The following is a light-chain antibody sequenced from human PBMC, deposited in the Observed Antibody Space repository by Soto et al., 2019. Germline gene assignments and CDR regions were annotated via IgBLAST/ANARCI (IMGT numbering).Light chain of an antibody. CDR3: QQYGSSPLVN. V-gene: IGKV3-20*01. CDR2: GAS. J-gene: IGKJ5*01. CDR1: QSVSSSY. Sequence: EIVLTQSPGTLSLSPGERATLSCRASQSVSSSYLAWYQQKPGQAPRLLIYGASSRATGIPDRFSGSGSGTDFTLTISRLEPEDFAVYYCQQYGSSPLVNFGHGTRLEIK.